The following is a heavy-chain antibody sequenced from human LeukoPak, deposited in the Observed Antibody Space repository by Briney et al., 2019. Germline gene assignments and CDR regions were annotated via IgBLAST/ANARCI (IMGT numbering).Heavy chain of an antibody. Sequence: PGGSLRLSCAASGFTFSSYGMHWVRQAPGKGLEWVAVIWYDGSNKYYADSVKGRFTISRDNSKNTLYLQMNSLRAEDTAVYYCARARIAVAGTAFQYYFDHWGQGTLVTVSS. CDR1: GFTFSSYG. D-gene: IGHD6-19*01. CDR3: ARARIAVAGTAFQYYFDH. V-gene: IGHV3-33*01. J-gene: IGHJ4*02. CDR2: IWYDGSNK.